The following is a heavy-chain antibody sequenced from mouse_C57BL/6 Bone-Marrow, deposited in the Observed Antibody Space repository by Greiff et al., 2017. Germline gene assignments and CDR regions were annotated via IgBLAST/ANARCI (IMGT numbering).Heavy chain of an antibody. J-gene: IGHJ2*01. CDR3: ARSGPLGRSFDY. V-gene: IGHV1-55*01. CDR1: GYTFPSYW. D-gene: IGHD4-1*01. Sequence: QVQLQQPGAELVKPGASVKMSCKASGYTFPSYWITWVKQRPGQGLEWIGDINPTSGRTNYNEKFKSKAILTVDTSSNTAYMQLSSLTSEDSAVFYWARSGPLGRSFDYWGQGTTLTVSS. CDR2: INPTSGRT.